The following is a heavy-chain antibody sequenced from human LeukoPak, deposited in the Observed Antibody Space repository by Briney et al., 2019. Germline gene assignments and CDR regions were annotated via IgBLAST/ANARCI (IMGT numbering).Heavy chain of an antibody. CDR2: VNVLGNT. D-gene: IGHD6-19*01. J-gene: IGHJ4*02. CDR3: ARHGDSSRGWYFDY. CDR1: GGSISSTNW. Sequence: SETLSLTCGVSGGSISSTNWWTWVRQPPGKGLEWIGEVNVLGNTNYNPSLESRVTISIDKSENHVSLKLTSVTAADTAVYYCARHGDSSRGWYFDYWGQGTLVTVSS. V-gene: IGHV4/OR15-8*02.